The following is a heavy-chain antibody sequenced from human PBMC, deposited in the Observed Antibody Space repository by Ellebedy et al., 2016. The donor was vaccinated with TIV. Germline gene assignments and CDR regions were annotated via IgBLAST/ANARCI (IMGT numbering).Heavy chain of an antibody. CDR2: ISAYNGNT. Sequence: ASVKVSXXASGYTFTSYGISWVRQAPGQGLEWMGWISAYNGNTNYAQKLQGRVTMTTDTSTSTAYMELRSLRSDDTAVYYCARGQYSSSWYPPWLEVAVAGYFDYWGQGTLVTVSS. CDR1: GYTFTSYG. D-gene: IGHD6-13*01. V-gene: IGHV1-18*01. J-gene: IGHJ4*02. CDR3: ARGQYSSSWYPPWLEVAVAGYFDY.